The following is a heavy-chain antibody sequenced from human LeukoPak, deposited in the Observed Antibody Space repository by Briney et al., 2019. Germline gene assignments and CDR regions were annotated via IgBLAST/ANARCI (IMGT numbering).Heavy chain of an antibody. D-gene: IGHD6-6*01. CDR1: GFTFSSYT. CDR3: ARVWGSSAPDY. J-gene: IGHJ4*02. CDR2: ISSSSYI. V-gene: IGHV3-21*01. Sequence: PGGSLRLSCAASGFTFSSYTMNWVRQAPGKGLEWVSSISSSSYIYYADSVKGRFPISRDNAKNSLYLQMNSLRAEDTAVYYCARVWGSSAPDYWGQGTLVTVSS.